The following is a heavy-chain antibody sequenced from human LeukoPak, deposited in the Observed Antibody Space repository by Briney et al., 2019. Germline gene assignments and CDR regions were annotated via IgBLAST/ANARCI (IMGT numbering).Heavy chain of an antibody. V-gene: IGHV3-20*04. D-gene: IGHD3-22*01. CDR2: INWNGVST. CDR1: GFIFDDYG. Sequence: PGGSLRLSCAASGFIFDDYGMSWVRQAPGKGLEWVSSINWNGVSTGYADSVKGRFTISRDNAKNSLYLQMNSLRVEDTALFYCARVFAGDNSEADYWGQGTLVTVSS. CDR3: ARVFAGDNSEADY. J-gene: IGHJ4*02.